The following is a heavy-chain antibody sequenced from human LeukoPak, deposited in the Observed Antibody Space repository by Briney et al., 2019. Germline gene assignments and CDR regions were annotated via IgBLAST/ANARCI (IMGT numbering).Heavy chain of an antibody. CDR2: ISSSGSTI. CDR1: GFTFSSYE. V-gene: IGHV3-48*03. D-gene: IGHD3-9*01. Sequence: GGSLRLSCAASGFTFSSYEMNWVRQAPGKGLEWVSYISSSGSTIYYADSVKGRFTISRDNAKNSLYLQMNSLRAEDTAVYYCARGGPAYCDILTGYYPYGMDVWGKGTTVTVSS. CDR3: ARGGPAYCDILTGYYPYGMDV. J-gene: IGHJ6*04.